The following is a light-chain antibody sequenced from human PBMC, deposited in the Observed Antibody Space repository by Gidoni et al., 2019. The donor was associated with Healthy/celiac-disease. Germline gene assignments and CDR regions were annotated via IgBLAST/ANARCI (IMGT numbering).Light chain of an antibody. Sequence: IVLTQSPDSLAVSLGERATINCKSSRSVFYSSNNKNYLAWYQQKPGQPPKLLIYWASTRESGVPDRFSGSGSGTDFTLTISSLQAEDVAVYYCQQYYSTPLTFGGXTKVEIK. V-gene: IGKV4-1*01. CDR2: WAS. J-gene: IGKJ4*01. CDR1: RSVFYSSNNKNY. CDR3: QQYYSTPLT.